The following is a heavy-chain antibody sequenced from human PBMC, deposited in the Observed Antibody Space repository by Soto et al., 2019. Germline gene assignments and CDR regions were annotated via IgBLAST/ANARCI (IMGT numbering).Heavy chain of an antibody. V-gene: IGHV1-18*01. CDR3: AREGTLRGDYAGYYYYYGMDV. CDR1: GYNFTSYG. J-gene: IGHJ6*02. D-gene: IGHD4-17*01. CDR2: ISAYNGNT. Sequence: ASVKVSCKASGYNFTSYGISWVRQAPGQGLEWMGWISAYNGNTNYAQKLQGRVTMTTETSTSTAYMELRSLRSDDTAVYYCAREGTLRGDYAGYYYYYGMDVWGQGTTVTVSS.